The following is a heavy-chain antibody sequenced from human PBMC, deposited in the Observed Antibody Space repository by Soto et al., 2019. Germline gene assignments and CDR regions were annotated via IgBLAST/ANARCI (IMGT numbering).Heavy chain of an antibody. CDR1: GFTFSTYG. CDR3: AKEFQWELHAFDI. Sequence: QVQLVESGGGVVQPGRSLRLSCAASGFTFSTYGMHWFRQAPGKGLEWVAVMGKDGITTFYADSVKGRFTISRDNSKNSLFMQMNSLRADDTAVYYCAKEFQWELHAFDIWGQGTMVTVSS. V-gene: IGHV3-30*18. J-gene: IGHJ3*02. D-gene: IGHD1-26*01. CDR2: MGKDGITT.